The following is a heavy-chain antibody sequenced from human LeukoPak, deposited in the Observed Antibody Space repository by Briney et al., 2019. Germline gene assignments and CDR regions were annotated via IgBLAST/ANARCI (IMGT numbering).Heavy chain of an antibody. CDR2: ISAYNGNT. J-gene: IGHJ4*02. D-gene: IGHD6-13*01. CDR1: GYTFTSYG. CDR3: ARTTIAAAGSGWEVDFDY. V-gene: IGHV1-18*04. Sequence: ASVNVSCKASGYTFTSYGISWVRQDPGQPLERMGWISAYNGNTNYAQKLQGRVTMTTDTSTSTAYMELRSLRSDDTAVYYCARTTIAAAGSGWEVDFDYWGQGTLVTVSS.